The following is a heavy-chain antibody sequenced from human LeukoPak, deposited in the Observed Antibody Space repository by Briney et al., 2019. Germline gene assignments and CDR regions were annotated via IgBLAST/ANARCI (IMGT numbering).Heavy chain of an antibody. Sequence: SETLSLTCTVSGGSISSYYWSWIRQPPGKGLEWIGYIYYSGSTNYNPSLKSRVTISVDTSKNQFSLKLSSVTAADTAVYYCARDKRITIFGVVSPNWFDPWGQGTLVTVSS. CDR2: IYYSGST. D-gene: IGHD3-3*01. J-gene: IGHJ5*02. V-gene: IGHV4-59*01. CDR3: ARDKRITIFGVVSPNWFDP. CDR1: GGSISSYY.